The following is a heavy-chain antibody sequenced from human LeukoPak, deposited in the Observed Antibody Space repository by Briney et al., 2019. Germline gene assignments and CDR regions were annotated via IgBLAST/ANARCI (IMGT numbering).Heavy chain of an antibody. D-gene: IGHD3-10*01. CDR2: IYYSGST. CDR3: ARGPLWFGELWGENAFDI. J-gene: IGHJ3*02. V-gene: IGHV4-59*01. Sequence: SETLSLTCTVSGGSISSYYWSWIRQPPGKELEWIGYIYYSGSTNYNPSLKSRVTISVDTSKNQFSLKLSSVTAADTAVYYCARGPLWFGELWGENAFDIWGQGTMVTVSS. CDR1: GGSISSYY.